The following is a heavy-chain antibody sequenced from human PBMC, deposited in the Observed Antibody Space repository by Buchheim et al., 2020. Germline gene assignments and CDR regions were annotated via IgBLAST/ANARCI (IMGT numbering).Heavy chain of an antibody. CDR3: AKGGLGSYYSLEY. CDR1: GLTFSNFA. Sequence: EVQLVESGGGLVQPGGSLRLSCAASGLTFSNFAMSWVRQAPGKGLEWVSAISGSGGSTYYADSVKGRFTISRDSSKQTQYLQMNSLRAEDTAVYYCAKGGLGSYYSLEYWGQGTL. CDR2: ISGSGGST. D-gene: IGHD3-10*01. J-gene: IGHJ4*02. V-gene: IGHV3-23*04.